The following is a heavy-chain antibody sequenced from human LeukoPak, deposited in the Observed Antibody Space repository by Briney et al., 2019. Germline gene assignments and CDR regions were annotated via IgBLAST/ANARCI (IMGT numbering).Heavy chain of an antibody. Sequence: GGSLRLSCAASGFTFSSDGMHWVRQAPGKGLEWVAVIRYDGSNKYYADSVKGRFTISRDNSKNTLYLQMDSLRAEDTAVYHCAKDYGHYYWGRGPLVTVSS. CDR3: AKDYGHYY. CDR2: IRYDGSNK. D-gene: IGHD4-17*01. J-gene: IGHJ4*02. V-gene: IGHV3-30*02. CDR1: GFTFSSDG.